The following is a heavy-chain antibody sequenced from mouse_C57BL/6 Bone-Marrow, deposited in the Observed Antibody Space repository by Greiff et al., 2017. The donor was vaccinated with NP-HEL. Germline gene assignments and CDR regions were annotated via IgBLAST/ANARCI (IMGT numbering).Heavy chain of an antibody. CDR3: ARWQTAQATHAMDY. V-gene: IGHV1-76*01. CDR2: IYPGRGNT. D-gene: IGHD3-2*02. CDR1: GYTFTDYY. Sequence: QVQLQQSGAELVRPGASVKLSCKASGYTFTDYYINWVKQRPGQGLEWIARIYPGRGNTYYTEKFKGKATLTAEKSSSTAYMQLSSLTAEDSAVYFCARWQTAQATHAMDYWGQGASVTVSS. J-gene: IGHJ4*01.